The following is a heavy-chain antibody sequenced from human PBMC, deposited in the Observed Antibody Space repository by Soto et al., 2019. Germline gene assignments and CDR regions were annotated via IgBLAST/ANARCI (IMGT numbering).Heavy chain of an antibody. J-gene: IGHJ4*02. CDR1: GFTFSSYA. V-gene: IGHV3-23*01. Sequence: EVQLLESGGGLVQPGGSLRLSCAASGFTFSSYAMSLVRQAPGKGLEWVSVISGSGGSTYYADSVKGRFTISRDNSKNTLYLQMNSLRAEDTAVYYCAKWSIVVVPAAGDFDYWGQGTLVTVSS. CDR2: ISGSGGST. D-gene: IGHD2-2*01. CDR3: AKWSIVVVPAAGDFDY.